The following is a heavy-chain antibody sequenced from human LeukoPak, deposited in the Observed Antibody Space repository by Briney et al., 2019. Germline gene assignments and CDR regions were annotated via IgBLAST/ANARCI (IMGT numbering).Heavy chain of an antibody. CDR1: GGSISSGSYY. V-gene: IGHV4-61*02. J-gene: IGHJ6*02. D-gene: IGHD3-10*01. CDR2: IYTSGST. CDR3: AREGGLMVRGVLRYGMDV. Sequence: PSQTLPLTCTVSGGSISSGSYYWSWIRQPAGKGLEWIGRIYTSGSTNYNPSLKSRVTISVDTSKNQFSLKLSSVTAADTAVYYCAREGGLMVRGVLRYGMDVWGQGTTVTVSS.